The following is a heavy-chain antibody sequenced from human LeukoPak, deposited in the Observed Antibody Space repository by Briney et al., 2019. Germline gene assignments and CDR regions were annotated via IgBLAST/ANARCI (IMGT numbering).Heavy chain of an antibody. CDR3: ARDYDFWSGYYRAEGGY. CDR1: GYTFTSYD. V-gene: IGHV1-8*01. D-gene: IGHD3-3*01. J-gene: IGHJ4*02. CDR2: MNPNSGNT. Sequence: ASVKVSCKASGYTFTSYDINWVRQATGQGLEWMGWMNPNSGNTGYAQKFQGRVTMTRNTSISTAYMELRSLRSDDTAVYYCARDYDFWSGYYRAEGGYWGQGTLVTVSS.